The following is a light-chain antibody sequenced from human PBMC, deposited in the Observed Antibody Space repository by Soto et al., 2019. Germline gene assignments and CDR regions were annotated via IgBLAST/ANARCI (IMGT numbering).Light chain of an antibody. CDR2: WAS. CDR3: QQYYSIPYT. J-gene: IGKJ2*01. CDR1: QSVFHNSTSKNY. Sequence: DIVMTQSPDSLAVSLGEGATINCESSQSVFHNSTSKNYVAWYQQKPGQPPKLLIYWASTRESGVPDRFSGSGSGTHFTLTISSLQAADVAVYYCQQYYSIPYTFGQGTKLEI. V-gene: IGKV4-1*01.